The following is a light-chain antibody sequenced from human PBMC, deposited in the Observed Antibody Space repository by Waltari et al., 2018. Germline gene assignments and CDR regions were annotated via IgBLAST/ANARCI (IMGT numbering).Light chain of an antibody. CDR2: WGS. Sequence: DIVMTQSPDSLAVSLGERATINCKSSQSVLYSSNNKNYLAWYQQKPRQPPKLLIYWGSTRESGVPDRFSGSGSGTDFTLIINSLQAEDVAVYYCQQYSNTPYTFGQGTKLEIK. J-gene: IGKJ2*01. CDR3: QQYSNTPYT. CDR1: QSVLYSSNNKNY. V-gene: IGKV4-1*01.